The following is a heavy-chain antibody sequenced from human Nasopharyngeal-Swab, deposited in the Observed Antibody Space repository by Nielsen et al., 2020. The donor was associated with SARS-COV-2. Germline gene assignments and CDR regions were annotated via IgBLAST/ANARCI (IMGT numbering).Heavy chain of an antibody. Sequence: GESLKISCVASGLSFSRYGMHWVRQAPGKGLEWVAVISSDGRRQKCADSVKGRFTISRDSSKNTLYLQMNSLRAEDTAVYYCARMDFIASRDYWGQGTLVTVSS. V-gene: IGHV3-30*03. CDR1: GLSFSRYG. CDR3: ARMDFIASRDY. CDR2: ISSDGRRQ. D-gene: IGHD6-13*01. J-gene: IGHJ4*02.